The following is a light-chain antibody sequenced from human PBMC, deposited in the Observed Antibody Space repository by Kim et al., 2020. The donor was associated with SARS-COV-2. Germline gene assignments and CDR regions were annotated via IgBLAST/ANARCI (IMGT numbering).Light chain of an antibody. Sequence: DIQMTQSPSSLSASVGDRVTITCRASQTISSYVNWYQQKPGKAPKLLIYAASSLQSGVPSRFSGSGSGTDFTLTISSLQPEDFATYYCQQTYSTLPYTFGQGTKLEI. V-gene: IGKV1-39*01. CDR3: QQTYSTLPYT. J-gene: IGKJ2*01. CDR2: AAS. CDR1: QTISSY.